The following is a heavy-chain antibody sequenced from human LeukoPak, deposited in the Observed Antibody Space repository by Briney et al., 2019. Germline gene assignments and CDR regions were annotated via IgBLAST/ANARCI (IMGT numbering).Heavy chain of an antibody. CDR3: AREGKWLQLRYFDY. CDR1: GFTFSTYA. Sequence: GGSLRLSCAASGFTFSTYAMSWVRQAPGKGLEWVSVVSGTGGRTYYADSVKGRFTISRDNSSNTLYLQMNSLRADDTAVYYCAREGKWLQLRYFDYWAREPWSPSPQ. J-gene: IGHJ4*02. CDR2: VSGTGGRT. D-gene: IGHD5-24*01. V-gene: IGHV3-23*01.